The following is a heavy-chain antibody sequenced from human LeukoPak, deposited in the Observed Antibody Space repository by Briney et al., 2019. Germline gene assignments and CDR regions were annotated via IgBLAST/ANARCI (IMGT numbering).Heavy chain of an antibody. J-gene: IGHJ4*02. CDR2: IYTSGST. D-gene: IGHD3-22*01. CDR3: AVTYYYDSSGYYYGDY. Sequence: KPSETLSLTCTVSGGSISSYYWSWIRQPAGKGLEWIGRIYTSGSTNYNPSLKSRVTMSVDTSKNQFSLKLSSVTAADTAVYYCAVTYYYDSSGYYYGDYWGQGTLVTVPS. V-gene: IGHV4-4*07. CDR1: GGSISSYY.